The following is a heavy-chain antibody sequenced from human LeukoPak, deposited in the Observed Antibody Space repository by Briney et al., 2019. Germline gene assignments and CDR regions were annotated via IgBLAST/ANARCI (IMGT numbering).Heavy chain of an antibody. D-gene: IGHD4-23*01. CDR1: GFTFSSCA. Sequence: GGSLRLSCAASGFTFSSCAMHWVRQAPGKGLEWVAYIRYDGNNKNYADSVKGRFTISRDNVKDTLFLQMNSLRPEDTAVYYCTKGDDYGANTRLPKYNWFDPWGQGTLVTVSS. CDR3: TKGDDYGANTRLPKYNWFDP. V-gene: IGHV3-30*02. J-gene: IGHJ5*02. CDR2: IRYDGNNK.